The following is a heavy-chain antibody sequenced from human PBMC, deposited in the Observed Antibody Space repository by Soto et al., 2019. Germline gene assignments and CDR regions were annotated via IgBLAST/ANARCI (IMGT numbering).Heavy chain of an antibody. J-gene: IGHJ3*02. CDR3: ARVLQYYYDSSGYSLAFDI. V-gene: IGHV4-30-2*01. CDR2: IYHSGST. CDR1: GGSISSGGYS. D-gene: IGHD3-22*01. Sequence: QLQLQESGSGLVKPSQTLSLTCAVSGGSISSGGYSWSWIRQPPGKGLEWIGYIYHSGSTYYNPSLKSRVTISVDRSKNQFSLKLSSVTAADTAVYYCARVLQYYYDSSGYSLAFDIWGQGTMVTVSS.